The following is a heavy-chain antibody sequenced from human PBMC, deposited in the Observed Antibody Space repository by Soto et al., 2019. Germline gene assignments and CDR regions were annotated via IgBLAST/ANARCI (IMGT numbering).Heavy chain of an antibody. CDR2: MNPNSGNT. V-gene: IGHV1-8*01. J-gene: IGHJ4*01. CDR1: GYNFTSYD. D-gene: IGHD5-12*01. CDR3: AKQTGEDSGYDYFIDD. Sequence: ASVNVSCKASGYNFTSYDINWVRQATGQGLEWMGWMNPNSGNTSYAHKFQGRVTMTRNTSTSTAYMELSSLRSEDTAVYYCAKQTGEDSGYDYFIDDWGDGNLVTVPP.